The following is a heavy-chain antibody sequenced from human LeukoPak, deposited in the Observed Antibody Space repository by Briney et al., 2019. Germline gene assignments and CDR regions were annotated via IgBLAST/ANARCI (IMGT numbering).Heavy chain of an antibody. D-gene: IGHD2-2*01. CDR1: GYTFTGYY. J-gene: IGHJ6*02. V-gene: IGHV1-46*01. Sequence: ASVKVSCKASGYTFTGYYMHWVRQAPGQGLEWMGIINPSGGSTSYAQKFQGRVTMTRDTSTSTVYMELSSLRSEDTAVYYCARDRPDIVVVPADSYYYYYGMDVWGQGTTVTVSS. CDR2: INPSGGST. CDR3: ARDRPDIVVVPADSYYYYYGMDV.